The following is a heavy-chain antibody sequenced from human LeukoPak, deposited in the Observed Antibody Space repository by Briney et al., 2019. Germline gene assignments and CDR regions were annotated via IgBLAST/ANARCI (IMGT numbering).Heavy chain of an antibody. V-gene: IGHV4-59*08. CDR3: ARQHYCSTTSCFASGFDP. D-gene: IGHD2-2*01. Sequence: SETLSLTCTVSGGSIGIYYWNWIRQPPGKGLEWIGYIDNSGGTVYNPSLKSRVTISVDKSKNQVSLKLSSVTAADTAVYYCARQHYCSTTSCFASGFDPWGQGTLVTVSS. CDR1: GGSIGIYY. J-gene: IGHJ5*02. CDR2: IDNSGGT.